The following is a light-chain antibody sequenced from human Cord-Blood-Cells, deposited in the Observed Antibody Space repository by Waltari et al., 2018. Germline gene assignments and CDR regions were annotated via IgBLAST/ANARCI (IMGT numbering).Light chain of an antibody. CDR1: SSNIGAGYD. CDR2: GNS. CDR3: QSYDSSLSGYV. J-gene: IGLJ1*01. V-gene: IGLV1-40*01. Sequence: QSVLTQPPSVSGAPGQRVTISCTGSSSNIGAGYDFLLYQQLPGTAPKLLIYGNSNRPSGVPDRFSGSKSGTSASLAITGLQAEDEADYYCQSYDSSLSGYVFGTGTKVTVL.